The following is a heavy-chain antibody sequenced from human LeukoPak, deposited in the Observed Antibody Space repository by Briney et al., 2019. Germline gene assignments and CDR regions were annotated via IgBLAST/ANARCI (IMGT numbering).Heavy chain of an antibody. V-gene: IGHV3-13*01. Sequence: GGSLRLPCAASGFTFSSYDMHWVRQATGKGLEWVSAIGTAGDTYYPGSVKGRFTISRENAKNSLYLQMNSLRAEDTAVYYCARVKEASAFDIWGQGTTVTVSS. CDR3: ARVKEASAFDI. J-gene: IGHJ3*02. CDR1: GFTFSSYD. CDR2: IGTAGDT. D-gene: IGHD5-12*01.